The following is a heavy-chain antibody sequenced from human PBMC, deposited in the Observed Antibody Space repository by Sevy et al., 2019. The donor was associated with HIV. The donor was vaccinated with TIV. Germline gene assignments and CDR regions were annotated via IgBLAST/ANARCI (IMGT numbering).Heavy chain of an antibody. CDR2: IFPDDSDT. J-gene: IGHJ4*02. D-gene: IGHD3-22*01. CDR1: GYSFTSHW. CDR3: ATSRSGYFDSSGYYIY. Sequence: GESLKISCQGSGYSFTSHWIGWVRHMPGKGLEWMGIIFPDDSDTRYSPYFQGQVTFSADKSINTAYLQWSSLKASDTAIYYCATSRSGYFDSSGYYIYWGQGTLVTVSS. V-gene: IGHV5-51*01.